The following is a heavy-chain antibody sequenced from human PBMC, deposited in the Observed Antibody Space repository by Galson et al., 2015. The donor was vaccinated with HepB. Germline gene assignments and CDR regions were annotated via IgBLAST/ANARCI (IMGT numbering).Heavy chain of an antibody. D-gene: IGHD3-10*01. CDR2: ISSSSSYI. CDR1: GFTFSSYS. Sequence: SLRLSCAASGFTFSSYSMNWVRQAPGKGLEWVSSISSSSSYIYYADSVKGRFTISRDNAKNSLCLQMNSLRAEDTAVYYCARDPPYYYGSGSYYDYWGQGTLVTVSS. J-gene: IGHJ4*02. CDR3: ARDPPYYYGSGSYYDY. V-gene: IGHV3-21*01.